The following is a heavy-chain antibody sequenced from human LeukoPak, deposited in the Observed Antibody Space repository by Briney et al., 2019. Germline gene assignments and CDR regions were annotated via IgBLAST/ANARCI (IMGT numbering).Heavy chain of an antibody. CDR2: IIPIFGTA. D-gene: IGHD5-24*01. J-gene: IGHJ6*02. CDR1: GYTFTSYA. Sequence: SVKVSCKASGYTFTSYAISWVRQAPGQGLEWMGGIIPIFGTANYAQKFQGRVMITADESTSTAYMELSSLRSEDTAVYYCARDGDVENYYYYGMDVWGQGTTVTVSS. CDR3: ARDGDVENYYYYGMDV. V-gene: IGHV1-69*13.